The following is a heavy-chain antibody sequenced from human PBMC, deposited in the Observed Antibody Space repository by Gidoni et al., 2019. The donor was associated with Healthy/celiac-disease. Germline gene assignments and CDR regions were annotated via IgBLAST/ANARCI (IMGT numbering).Heavy chain of an antibody. Sequence: QITMKESGHTLVQPTQTLTLTCHFSGFSPSNSGVGVGWIRQPPGTALEWLALIYWDYDKLYSPSLKRMLTITKDTPKSQVVLTLTNMDPVDTSTYYCAHGSCYDSPFYFAYWVQVTLVTVSS. CDR1: GFSPSNSGVG. V-gene: IGHV2-5*02. D-gene: IGHD5-12*01. CDR3: AHGSCYDSPFYFAY. J-gene: IGHJ4*02. CDR2: IYWDYDK.